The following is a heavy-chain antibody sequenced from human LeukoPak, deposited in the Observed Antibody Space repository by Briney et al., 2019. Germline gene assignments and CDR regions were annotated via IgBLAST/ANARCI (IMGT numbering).Heavy chain of an antibody. CDR3: ATSPHYYGLGTYY. V-gene: IGHV3-23*01. CDR2: ISGSGGST. Sequence: GGSLRLSCAASGFTFSSYAMSWVRQAPGKGLEWVSAISGSGGSTYYADSVKGRFTISRDNSKNTLYLQMNSLRAEDTAVYYCATSPHYYGLGTYYWGQGTLVTVSS. J-gene: IGHJ4*02. CDR1: GFTFSSYA. D-gene: IGHD3-10*01.